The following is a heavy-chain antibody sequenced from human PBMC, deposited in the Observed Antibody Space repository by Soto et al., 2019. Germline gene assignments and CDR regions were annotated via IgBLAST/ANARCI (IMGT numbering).Heavy chain of an antibody. Sequence: SETLSLTCTVSGASINTFYWTWIRQSAGRGLEWIGRIYSRGTTNYNPSLKSRVTMSVEKSNNQFPLKLSSVSAADTAVYFCATDSSGYYAKGSFDIWGQGTMVTVSS. V-gene: IGHV4-4*07. J-gene: IGHJ3*02. D-gene: IGHD3-22*01. CDR2: IYSRGTT. CDR3: ATDSSGYYAKGSFDI. CDR1: GASINTFY.